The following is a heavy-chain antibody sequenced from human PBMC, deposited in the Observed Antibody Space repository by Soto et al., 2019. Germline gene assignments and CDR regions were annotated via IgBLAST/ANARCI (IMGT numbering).Heavy chain of an antibody. CDR2: ISSSSSYI. V-gene: IGHV3-21*01. CDR3: ARDSVVVAITTRGVDY. Sequence: GGSLRLSCAASGFRFSDYSMNWVRQAPGRGLEWVSSISSSSSYIYYADSVKGRFTISRDNAKNSLYLQMNSLRAEDTAVYYCARDSVVVAITTRGVDYWGQGTLVTVSS. CDR1: GFRFSDYS. J-gene: IGHJ4*02. D-gene: IGHD2-15*01.